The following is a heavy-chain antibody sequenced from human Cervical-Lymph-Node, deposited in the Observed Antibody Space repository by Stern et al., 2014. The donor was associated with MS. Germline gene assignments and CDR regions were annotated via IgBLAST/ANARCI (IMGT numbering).Heavy chain of an antibody. D-gene: IGHD5-18*01. V-gene: IGHV4-39*01. CDR3: ARHQLGYGYAYLRY. CDR1: GDSLSSSTFY. Sequence: VQLVESGPGLVKPSDTLSLTCSVSGDSLSSSTFYWGWIRQPPGKGPEWIGSVYYSGNTYYHPSLKSRVTISVATSKNQFSLRLTSVTAADTAVYYCARHQLGYGYAYLRYWGQGTLVTVSS. J-gene: IGHJ4*02. CDR2: VYYSGNT.